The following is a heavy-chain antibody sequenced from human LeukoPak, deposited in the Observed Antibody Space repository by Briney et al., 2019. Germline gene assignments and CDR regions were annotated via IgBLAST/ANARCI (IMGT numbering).Heavy chain of an antibody. J-gene: IGHJ4*02. Sequence: GGSLRLSCAASGFTFSSYSMNWVRQAPGKGLEWVSFISSSRSYIYYADSVKGRFTISRDNAKNSLYLQMNSLRAEDTAVYYCARNGIDSTFDYWGQGTLVTVSS. CDR2: ISSSRSYI. D-gene: IGHD6-13*01. V-gene: IGHV3-21*01. CDR3: ARNGIDSTFDY. CDR1: GFTFSSYS.